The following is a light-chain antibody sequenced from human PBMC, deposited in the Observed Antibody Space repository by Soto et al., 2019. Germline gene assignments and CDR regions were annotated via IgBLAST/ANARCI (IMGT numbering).Light chain of an antibody. CDR2: HDK. Sequence: SYELTQPPSVSVSPGQTASITCSGEKLGDKYACWYQQKPGQSPVLVISHDKKRPSGIPERFSGSNSGNTATLTISGTQAMDEADYYCQAWDSNTVVFGGGTKLTVL. J-gene: IGLJ2*01. CDR1: KLGDKY. V-gene: IGLV3-1*01. CDR3: QAWDSNTVV.